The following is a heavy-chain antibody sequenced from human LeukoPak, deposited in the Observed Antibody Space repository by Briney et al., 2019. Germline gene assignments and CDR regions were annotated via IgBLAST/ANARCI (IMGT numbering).Heavy chain of an antibody. Sequence: GRSLRLSCAASGFNFSDYAMPWVRQSPGKGLEWVSGISWNSGSIGYADSVKGRFTISRDNAKNSLYLQMNSLRVEDTALYYCAKDISFDSSGNDYWGQGTLVTVSS. CDR3: AKDISFDSSGNDY. D-gene: IGHD3-22*01. CDR1: GFNFSDYA. V-gene: IGHV3-9*01. J-gene: IGHJ4*02. CDR2: ISWNSGSI.